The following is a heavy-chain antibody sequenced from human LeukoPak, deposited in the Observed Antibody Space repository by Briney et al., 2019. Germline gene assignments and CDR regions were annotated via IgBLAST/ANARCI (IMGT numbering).Heavy chain of an antibody. D-gene: IGHD2-21*02. J-gene: IGHJ4*02. CDR2: MNPNSGNT. CDR3: ASYCGGDCYRFDY. Sequence: ASVKVSCKASGYTFTSYGISWVRQATGQGLEWMGWMNPNSGNTGYAQKFQGRVTMTRNTSISTAYMELSSLRSEDTAVYYCASYCGGDCYRFDYWGQGTLVTVSS. V-gene: IGHV1-8*02. CDR1: GYTFTSYG.